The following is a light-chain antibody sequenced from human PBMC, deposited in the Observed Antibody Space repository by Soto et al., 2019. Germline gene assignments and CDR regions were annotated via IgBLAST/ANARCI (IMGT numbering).Light chain of an antibody. CDR2: SNN. CDR1: SSRIGSNT. Sequence: QSVLTQPPSASGTPGQRVTISCSGSSSRIGSNTVNWYQQLPGTAPKLLIYSNNQRPSGVPDRFSGSKCGTSASLAISGLQSEDEADYYCAAWDDSLNGVVFGGGTKLTVL. J-gene: IGLJ2*01. CDR3: AAWDDSLNGVV. V-gene: IGLV1-44*01.